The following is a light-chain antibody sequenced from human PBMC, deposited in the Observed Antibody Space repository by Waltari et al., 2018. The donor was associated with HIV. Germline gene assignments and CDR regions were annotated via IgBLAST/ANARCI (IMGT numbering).Light chain of an antibody. V-gene: IGLV2-11*01. J-gene: IGLJ1*01. Sequence: QSALTQPRSVSGSPGQSVTISCTGTSSDVGDSTYVSWYRQNPGNVPKRMIYEVRKRPSGVPDRFSGSRSGNTASLTISGLQAEDEADYFCCSYAGNYSYVFGSGSRVTVL. CDR3: CSYAGNYSYV. CDR2: EVR. CDR1: SSDVGDSTY.